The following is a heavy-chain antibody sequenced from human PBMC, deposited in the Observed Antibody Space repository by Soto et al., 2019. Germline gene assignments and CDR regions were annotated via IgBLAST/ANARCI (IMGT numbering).Heavy chain of an antibody. CDR2: ISYDGSNK. V-gene: IGHV3-30*18. CDR3: AKRIAVAAPHATYYYYGMDV. CDR1: GFTFSSYG. J-gene: IGHJ6*02. Sequence: GGSLRLSCAASGFTFSSYGMHWVRQAPGKGLEWVAVISYDGSNKYYADSVKGRFTISRDNSKNTLYLQMNSLRAEDTAVYYCAKRIAVAAPHATYYYYGMDVWGQGTTVTGSS. D-gene: IGHD6-19*01.